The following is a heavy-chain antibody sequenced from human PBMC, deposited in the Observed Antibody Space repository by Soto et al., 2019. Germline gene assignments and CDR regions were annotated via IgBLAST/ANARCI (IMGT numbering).Heavy chain of an antibody. CDR1: GYSFTNYW. CDR3: ARPYYGSGTYPAMDL. J-gene: IGHJ6*02. D-gene: IGHD3-10*01. Sequence: GESLKISCKGSGYSFTNYWIGWVRQTPGKGLEWVGIIHPGDSNSRYSPSFQGQVTISADKSINTAYLQWSSLKASDTAMYYCARPYYGSGTYPAMDLWGQGTTVTVSS. CDR2: IHPGDSNS. V-gene: IGHV5-51*01.